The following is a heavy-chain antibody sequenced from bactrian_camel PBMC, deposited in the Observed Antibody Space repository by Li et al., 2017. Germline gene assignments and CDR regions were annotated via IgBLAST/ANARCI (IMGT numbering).Heavy chain of an antibody. CDR3: AANPFWTYGAVCSYTRPADFGY. CDR1: GDIHPSYC. D-gene: IGHD2*01. CDR2: IDSHGGT. V-gene: IGHV3S53*01. J-gene: IGHJ6*01. Sequence: HVQLVESGGGSVRAGGSLRLSCSASGDIHPSYCMAWFRQAPGKEREGVAAIDSHGGTAYADSATGRFTISQDNAKVTFYLQMNSLKPEDTAMYYCAANPFWTYGAVCSYTRPADFGYWGQGTQVTVSS.